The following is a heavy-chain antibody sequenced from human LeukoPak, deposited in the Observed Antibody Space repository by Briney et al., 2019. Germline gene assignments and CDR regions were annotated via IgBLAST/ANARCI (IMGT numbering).Heavy chain of an antibody. D-gene: IGHD1/OR15-1a*01. CDR3: TLTTFGVVYYFDY. Sequence: GGSLRLSCAASGFTFSSYGMHWVRQAPGKGLEWVAVIWYDGSNKYYADSVKGRFTISRDNSKNTLYLQMNSLRAEDTAVYYCTLTTFGVVYYFDYWGQGTLVTVSS. CDR2: IWYDGSNK. J-gene: IGHJ4*02. V-gene: IGHV3-33*01. CDR1: GFTFSSYG.